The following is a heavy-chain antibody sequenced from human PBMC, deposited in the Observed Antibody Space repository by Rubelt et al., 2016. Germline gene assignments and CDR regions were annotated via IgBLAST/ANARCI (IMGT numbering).Heavy chain of an antibody. J-gene: IGHJ4*02. D-gene: IGHD3-22*01. CDR3: TFDSSGYTTTFDY. V-gene: IGHV3-49*03. Sequence: EVQLVEPGGGLVQPGRSLRLSCTASGFTFGDYAMSWFRQAPRKGLEWVGFIRSKAYGGTTEYAASVKGRFTISRDDSKSIAYLQMNSLKTEDTAVYYCTFDSSGYTTTFDYWGQGTLVTVSS. CDR2: IRSKAYGGTT. CDR1: GFTFGDYA.